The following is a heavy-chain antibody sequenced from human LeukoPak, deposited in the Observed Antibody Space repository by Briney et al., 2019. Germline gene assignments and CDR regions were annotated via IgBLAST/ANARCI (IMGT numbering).Heavy chain of an antibody. CDR1: GFTFSDYY. Sequence: GGSLRLSCAASGFTFSDYYMGWIRQAPGRGLEWVSYISGSGNIIHYADSVKGRFTISRDNSKNTLYLQMNSLRAEDTAVYYCANGGPYYDFWSGYYTKNAFDIWGQGTMVTVSS. CDR3: ANGGPYYDFWSGYYTKNAFDI. J-gene: IGHJ3*02. V-gene: IGHV3-11*04. CDR2: ISGSGNII. D-gene: IGHD3-3*01.